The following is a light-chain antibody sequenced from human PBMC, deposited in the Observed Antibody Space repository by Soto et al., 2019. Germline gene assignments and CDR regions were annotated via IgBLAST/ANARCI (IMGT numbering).Light chain of an antibody. Sequence: DIVMTQSPLSLPVTPGEPASISCRSSQSLLHSNGYNYLDWYLQKRGQSPQLLIYLGSNRASGVPDRFSGSGSGADFTLKISRVEAEDVGVYYGMQALQTPFGPGTNVDIK. CDR3: MQALQTP. CDR1: QSLLHSNGYNY. CDR2: LGS. V-gene: IGKV2-28*01. J-gene: IGKJ3*01.